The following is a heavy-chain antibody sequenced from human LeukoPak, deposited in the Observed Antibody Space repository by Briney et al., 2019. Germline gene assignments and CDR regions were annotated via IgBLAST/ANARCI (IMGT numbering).Heavy chain of an antibody. D-gene: IGHD3-10*01. CDR2: INHSGST. CDR3: ARGRGAIREVVLNY. V-gene: IGHV4-34*01. J-gene: IGHJ4*02. Sequence: SETLSLTCAVYGGSFSDYYWSWIRQPPGKGLEWIGEINHSGSTNYNPSLKSRVTISVDTSKNQFSLKLSSVTAADTAVYYCARGRGAIREVVLNYWGQGTLVTVSS. CDR1: GGSFSDYY.